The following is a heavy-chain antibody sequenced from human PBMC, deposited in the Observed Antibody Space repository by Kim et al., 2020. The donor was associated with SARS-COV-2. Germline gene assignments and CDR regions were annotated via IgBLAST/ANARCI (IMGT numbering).Heavy chain of an antibody. D-gene: IGHD3-22*01. V-gene: IGHV4-39*07. CDR3: AREEYNYYDSTPGYYYYYGMDV. CDR2: IYYSGST. J-gene: IGHJ6*02. Sequence: SETLSLTCTVSGGSISSSSYYWGWIRQPPGKGLEWIGSIYYSGSTYYNPSLKSRVTISVDTSKNQFSLKLSSVTAADTAVYYCAREEYNYYDSTPGYYYYYGMDVWGQGTTVTVSS. CDR1: GGSISSSSYY.